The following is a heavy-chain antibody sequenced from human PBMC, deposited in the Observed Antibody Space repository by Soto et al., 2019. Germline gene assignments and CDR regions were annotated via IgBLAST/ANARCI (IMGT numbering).Heavy chain of an antibody. J-gene: IGHJ4*02. V-gene: IGHV3-23*01. Sequence: GGSLRLSCTVSGVTFSNYAMNWVRQALGKGLEWVSSLSGSGGTTYYADSVKGRFIISRDNSKNTLYLLMNSLRAEDTALYYCAKQRADYGSGADTFYFDSWGQGALVTVSS. CDR2: LSGSGGTT. CDR1: GVTFSNYA. D-gene: IGHD3-10*01. CDR3: AKQRADYGSGADTFYFDS.